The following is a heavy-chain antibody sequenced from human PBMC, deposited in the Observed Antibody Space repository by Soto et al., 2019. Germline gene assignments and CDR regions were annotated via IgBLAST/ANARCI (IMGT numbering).Heavy chain of an antibody. V-gene: IGHV3-9*01. J-gene: IGHJ4*02. CDR1: GFTFDDYA. Sequence: EVQLVESGGGLVQPGRSLRLSCAASGFTFDDYAMHWVRRVPGKGLEWVSSISWNSNFIGYADSVKGRFTISRDNAKNSLYLQMNSLRPEDTALYYCAKGGPDGFCSGGRCYFDYWGQGTLVTVSS. CDR2: ISWNSNFI. D-gene: IGHD2-15*01. CDR3: AKGGPDGFCSGGRCYFDY.